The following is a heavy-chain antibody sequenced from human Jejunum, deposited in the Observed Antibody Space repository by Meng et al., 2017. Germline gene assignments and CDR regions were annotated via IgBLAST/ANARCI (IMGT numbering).Heavy chain of an antibody. Sequence: GESLKISCAASGFPFSTYSMHWVRQAPGKGLVWVSQIKTDGNTITYADSVRGRFTISRDNAKSTLYLEINSLRAEDAAVYYCARDNDWVVWDYWGRGTLVTVSS. V-gene: IGHV3-74*01. CDR1: GFPFSTYS. D-gene: IGHD1-1*01. J-gene: IGHJ4*01. CDR2: IKTDGNTI. CDR3: ARDNDWVVWDY.